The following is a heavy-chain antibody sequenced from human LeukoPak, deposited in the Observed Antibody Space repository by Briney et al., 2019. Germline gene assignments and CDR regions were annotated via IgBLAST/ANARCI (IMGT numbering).Heavy chain of an antibody. CDR2: ISAYNGNT. V-gene: IGHV1-18*01. Sequence: GASVKVSCKASGYTFTSYGISWVRQAPGQGLEWMGWISAYNGNTNYAQKLQGRVTMTTDTSTSTVYMELSSLRSEDTAVYYCARTIGKAAMAPGVYWGQGTLVTVSS. CDR3: ARTIGKAAMAPGVY. D-gene: IGHD5-18*01. CDR1: GYTFTSYG. J-gene: IGHJ4*02.